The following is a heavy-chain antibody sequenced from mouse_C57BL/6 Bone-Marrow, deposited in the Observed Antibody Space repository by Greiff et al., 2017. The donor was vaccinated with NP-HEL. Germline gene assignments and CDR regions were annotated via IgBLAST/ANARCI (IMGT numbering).Heavy chain of an antibody. V-gene: IGHV1-26*01. CDR1: GYTFTDYY. Sequence: VQLQQSGPELVKPGASVKISCKASGYTFTDYYMNWVKQSHGKSLEWIGDINPNNGGTSYNQKFKGKATLTVDKSSSTAYRELRSLTSEDSAVYYCARYYYGNYGAMDYWGQGTSVTVSS. CDR3: ARYYYGNYGAMDY. D-gene: IGHD2-1*01. J-gene: IGHJ4*01. CDR2: INPNNGGT.